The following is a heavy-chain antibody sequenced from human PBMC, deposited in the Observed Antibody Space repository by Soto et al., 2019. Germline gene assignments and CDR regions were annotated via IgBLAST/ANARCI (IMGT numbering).Heavy chain of an antibody. J-gene: IGHJ4*02. CDR3: ARNWNDDYFDY. CDR2: ISSSSSYI. V-gene: IGHV3-21*01. D-gene: IGHD1-1*01. Sequence: GSLRLSCAASGFTFSSYSMNWVRQAPGKGLEWVSSISSSSSYIYYADSVKGRFTISRDNAKNSLQLQMNSLRAEDTAVYYCARNWNDDYFDYWGQGTLVTVSS. CDR1: GFTFSSYS.